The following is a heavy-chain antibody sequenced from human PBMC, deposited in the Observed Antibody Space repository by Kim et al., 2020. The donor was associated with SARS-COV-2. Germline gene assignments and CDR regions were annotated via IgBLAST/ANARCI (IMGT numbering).Heavy chain of an antibody. V-gene: IGHV3-30*18. D-gene: IGHD2-21*01. CDR3: AQDRWQQLRGYFYY. J-gene: IGHJ4*02. CDR2: VSFDGSNK. Sequence: GGSLRLSCAASGFIFSHYGMHWVRQAPGKGLEWVAVVSFDGSNKYYADSVKGRFTISRDNAKNTLYLQMNSLRAADTAMYYCAQDRWQQLRGYFYYWGQG. CDR1: GFIFSHYG.